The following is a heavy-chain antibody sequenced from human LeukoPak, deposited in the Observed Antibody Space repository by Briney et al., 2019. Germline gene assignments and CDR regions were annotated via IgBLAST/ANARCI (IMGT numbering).Heavy chain of an antibody. Sequence: RSGGSLRLSCAASGFTFSSYWMHWVRQAPGKGLVWVSRINSDGSSTSYADSVKGRFTISRDNAKNTLYLQMNSLRAEDTAVYYCARRPIAAARGNYFDYWGQGTLVTVSS. J-gene: IGHJ4*02. V-gene: IGHV3-74*01. CDR3: ARRPIAAARGNYFDY. D-gene: IGHD6-13*01. CDR2: INSDGSST. CDR1: GFTFSSYW.